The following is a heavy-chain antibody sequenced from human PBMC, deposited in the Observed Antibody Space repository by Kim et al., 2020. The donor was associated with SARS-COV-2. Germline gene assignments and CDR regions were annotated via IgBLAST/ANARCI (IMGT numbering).Heavy chain of an antibody. Sequence: RGSLRLSCAASGFTFSSYGMHWVRQAPGKGLEWVAVISYDGSNKYYADSVKGRFTISRDNSKNTLYLQMNSLRAEDTAVYYCAKESGSGSYYAWTYYYYGMDVWGQGTTVTVSS. CDR1: GFTFSSYG. D-gene: IGHD3-10*01. CDR2: ISYDGSNK. CDR3: AKESGSGSYYAWTYYYYGMDV. V-gene: IGHV3-30*18. J-gene: IGHJ6*02.